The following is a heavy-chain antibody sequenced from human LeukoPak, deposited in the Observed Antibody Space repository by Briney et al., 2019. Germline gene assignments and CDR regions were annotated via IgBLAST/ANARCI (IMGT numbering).Heavy chain of an antibody. J-gene: IGHJ3*02. CDR2: IWYDGSNK. D-gene: IGHD1-26*01. CDR1: GFSFTTYG. CDR3: ARDGIEAAFDI. V-gene: IGHV3-33*01. Sequence: PGGSLRLSCAASGFSFTTYGFHWVRQAPGKGLEWVAVIWYDGSNKYYADSVKGRFTISRDNSKNTLYLQMNSLRAEDTAVYYCARDGIEAAFDIWGQGTMVTVSS.